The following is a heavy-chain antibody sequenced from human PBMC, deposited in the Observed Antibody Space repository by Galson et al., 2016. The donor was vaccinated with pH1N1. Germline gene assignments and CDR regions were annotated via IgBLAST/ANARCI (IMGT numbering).Heavy chain of an antibody. CDR1: GFSLSTSGVG. J-gene: IGHJ4*02. CDR2: IYWDDDK. V-gene: IGHV2-5*02. Sequence: PALVKPTQTLTLTCTFSGFSLSTSGVGVGWIRQPPGKALEWLALIYWDDDKRYSPSLKSRLTITKDTSKNQVVLTMTNTDPVDTATYYCARSDYGDYVGGLHYWGQGTLVTVSS. CDR3: ARSDYGDYVGGLHY. D-gene: IGHD4-17*01.